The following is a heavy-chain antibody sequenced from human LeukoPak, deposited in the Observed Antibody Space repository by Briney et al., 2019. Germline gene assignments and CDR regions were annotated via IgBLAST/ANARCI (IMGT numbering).Heavy chain of an antibody. D-gene: IGHD5-18*01. CDR1: GYSINGGYY. CDR2: IYQSGAT. V-gene: IGHV4-38-2*02. Sequence: SETLSLTCSVSGYSINGGYYWGWIRPPPGKGLEWIGVIYQSGATDSNPSLKSRVTLSVDTSKNQFSLNLNSVTAEDTAVYYCARGAYSYVGYFDYWGQGTLVTVSS. J-gene: IGHJ4*02. CDR3: ARGAYSYVGYFDY.